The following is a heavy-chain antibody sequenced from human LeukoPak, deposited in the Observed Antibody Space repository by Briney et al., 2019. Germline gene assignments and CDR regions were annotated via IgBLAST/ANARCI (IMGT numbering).Heavy chain of an antibody. CDR2: IWYDGSNK. CDR3: ARESGNGYSSGWYPYYYYGMDV. CDR1: GFTFSSYG. V-gene: IGHV3-33*01. D-gene: IGHD6-19*01. Sequence: GGSLRLSCAASGFTFSSYGMHWVRQAPGRGLEWVAVIWYDGSNKYYADSVKGRFTISRDNSKNTLYLQMNSLRAEDTAVYYCARESGNGYSSGWYPYYYYGMDVWGQGTTVTVSS. J-gene: IGHJ6*02.